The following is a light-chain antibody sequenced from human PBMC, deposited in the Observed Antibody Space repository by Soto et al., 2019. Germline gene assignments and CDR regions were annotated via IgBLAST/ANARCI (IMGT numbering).Light chain of an antibody. J-gene: IGKJ4*01. Sequence: EIVMTQSPATLSVSPGERATLSCRASQSLSSYLAWYQQKPGPAPRLLIYDASNRATGIPARLSGSGSGTEFTLTISSIEPEDFAVYYCQQRSNWLTFGGGTKVDIK. CDR3: QQRSNWLT. CDR1: QSLSSY. V-gene: IGKV3-11*01. CDR2: DAS.